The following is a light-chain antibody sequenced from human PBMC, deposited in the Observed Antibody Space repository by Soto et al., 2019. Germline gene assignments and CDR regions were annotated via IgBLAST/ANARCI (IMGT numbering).Light chain of an antibody. CDR1: QSVSSK. V-gene: IGKV3-15*01. CDR3: QQYNKWPYT. Sequence: EIEMTQFPATLSVSPGERATLSCTASQSVSSKLVWYQQKPGQAPRLLIYGASTRATGLPDRFSGSGSGTEFTLTISSLQAEDFAVYYCQQYNKWPYTFGQGTKLEI. J-gene: IGKJ2*01. CDR2: GAS.